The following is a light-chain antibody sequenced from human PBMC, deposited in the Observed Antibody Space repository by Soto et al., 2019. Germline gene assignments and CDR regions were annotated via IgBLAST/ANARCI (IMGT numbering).Light chain of an antibody. CDR2: HND. V-gene: IGLV1-44*01. CDR3: AAWDDSLSGWL. Sequence: QSALTQPPSASGTPGQRVTISCSGGSSNIGSNTINWYQQLPGTAPKLLIYHNDHRPSGVPDRFSGSKSGTSASLAISGLQSEDEADYYCAAWDDSLSGWLFGGGTKLTVL. J-gene: IGLJ3*02. CDR1: SSNIGSNT.